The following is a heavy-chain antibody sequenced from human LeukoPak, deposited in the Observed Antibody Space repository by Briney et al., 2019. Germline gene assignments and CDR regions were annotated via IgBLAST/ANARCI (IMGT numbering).Heavy chain of an antibody. CDR1: GGSISSSSYY. J-gene: IGHJ6*02. D-gene: IGHD4-11*01. Sequence: KPSETLSLTCTVSGGSISSSSYYWGWIRQPPGKGLEWIGSIYYSGSTYYNPSLKSRVTISVDTSKNQFSLKLSSVTAADTAVYYCARMSNLSNYYYGMDVWGQGTTVTVSS. CDR2: IYYSGST. CDR3: ARMSNLSNYYYGMDV. V-gene: IGHV4-39*07.